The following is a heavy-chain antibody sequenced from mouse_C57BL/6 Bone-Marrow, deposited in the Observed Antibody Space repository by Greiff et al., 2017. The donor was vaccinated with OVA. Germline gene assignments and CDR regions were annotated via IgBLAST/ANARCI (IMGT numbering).Heavy chain of an antibody. D-gene: IGHD1-1*01. CDR2: IWSGGST. CDR1: GFSLTSYG. J-gene: IGHJ2*01. V-gene: IGHV2-2*01. Sequence: VQLQQSGPGLVQPSQSLSITCTVSGFSLTSYGVHWVRQSPGTGLEWLGVIWSGGSTDYNAAFISRLSISKDNSKSQVFFKMNSLQADDTAIDYCARNSITTVVAGDFDYWGKGTTLTVSS. CDR3: ARNSITTVVAGDFDY.